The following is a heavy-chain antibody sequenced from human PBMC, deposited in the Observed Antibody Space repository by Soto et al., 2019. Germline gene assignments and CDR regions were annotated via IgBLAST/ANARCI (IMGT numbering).Heavy chain of an antibody. D-gene: IGHD6-19*01. Sequence: QLQLQESGSGLVKPSQTLSLTCAVSGGSISSGGYSWNWIRQPPGKGLEWIGYIYHSGSTYYNPSLKSRVTXSXDXXKNQFSLKLSSVTAADTAVYYCASAGGLGAVAADYWGQGTLVTVSS. J-gene: IGHJ4*02. CDR3: ASAGGLGAVAADY. CDR1: GGSISSGGYS. V-gene: IGHV4-30-2*01. CDR2: IYHSGST.